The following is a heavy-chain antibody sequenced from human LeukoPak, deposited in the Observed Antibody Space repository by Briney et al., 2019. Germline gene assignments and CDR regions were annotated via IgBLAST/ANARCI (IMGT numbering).Heavy chain of an antibody. CDR2: ISIDGRNE. D-gene: IGHD4-17*01. CDR3: ARYHDYGDYKRYFDP. CDR1: GFTFSSYW. V-gene: IGHV3-30*03. Sequence: GGSLRLSCAASGFTFSSYWMSWVRQAPGKGLEWVAVISIDGRNEYYADSVKGRFTISRDNSKSTLYLQMNSLRAEDTAVYYCARYHDYGDYKRYFDPWGQGTLVTVSS. J-gene: IGHJ5*02.